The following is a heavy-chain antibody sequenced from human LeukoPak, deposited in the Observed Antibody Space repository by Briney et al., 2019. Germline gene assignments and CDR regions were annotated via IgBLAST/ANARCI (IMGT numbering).Heavy chain of an antibody. J-gene: IGHJ3*02. CDR2: VFPGDSET. V-gene: IGHV5-51*01. CDR3: ARAKRYSVNYSRGAFDI. Sequence: GESLKISCQGSGTTFPGFWLAWVRQLPGKGLEWIGIVFPGDSETRDNPSLEGQVTISVDNSVSPALLQWRRLKASHPATYSCARAKRYSVNYSRGAFDIWGQGTPVTVSS. D-gene: IGHD1-26*01. CDR1: GTTFPGFW.